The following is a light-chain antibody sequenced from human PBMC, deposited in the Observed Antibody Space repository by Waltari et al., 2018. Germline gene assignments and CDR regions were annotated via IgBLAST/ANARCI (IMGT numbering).Light chain of an antibody. Sequence: DVQMTQSPSSASASVGDRLTITCRASQVISSALAWYQQKPGKAPKLLIYAASALQTWVPSRFSGSGSGTDFTLTISSLQPEDFATYYCQQGDTVPPTFGQGTKVEIK. CDR3: QQGDTVPPT. CDR2: AAS. J-gene: IGKJ1*01. CDR1: QVISSA. V-gene: IGKV1-12*01.